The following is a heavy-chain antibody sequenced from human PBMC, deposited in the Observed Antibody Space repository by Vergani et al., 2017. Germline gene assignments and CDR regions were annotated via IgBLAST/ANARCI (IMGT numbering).Heavy chain of an antibody. D-gene: IGHD1-26*01. CDR2: ISSSSSYI. J-gene: IGHJ3*02. V-gene: IGHV3-21*01. Sequence: EVQLVESGGGLVKPGGSLRVSCAASGFTFSSYTMNWVRQAPGKGLEWVSSISSSSSYIYYADSVKGRFTISRDNAKNSLYLQMNSLRAEDTAVYYCEREGGSIVGATPSAFDIWGQGTMVTVSS. CDR1: GFTFSSYT. CDR3: EREGGSIVGATPSAFDI.